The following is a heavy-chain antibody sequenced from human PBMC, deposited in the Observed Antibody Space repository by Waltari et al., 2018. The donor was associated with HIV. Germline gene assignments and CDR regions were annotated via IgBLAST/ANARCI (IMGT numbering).Heavy chain of an antibody. D-gene: IGHD2-15*01. CDR1: GFTFRSDA. V-gene: IGHV3-30*01. CDR3: ARDTVYCSFGSCSYNWLDP. J-gene: IGHJ5*02. CDR2: ISYDGSNK. Sequence: QVHLVESGGGVVQHGRTLRLSCAASGFTFRSDAIHWVRQAPGKGLEWVALISYDGSNKYYADSVNGRFTISRDNSKNTLYLQMNSLSAEDTSVYYCARDTVYCSFGSCSYNWLDPWGQGTLVSVSS.